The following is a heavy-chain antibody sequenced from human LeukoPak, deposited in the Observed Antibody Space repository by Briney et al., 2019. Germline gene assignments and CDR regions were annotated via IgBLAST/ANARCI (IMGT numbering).Heavy chain of an antibody. CDR1: GFAFNSYE. CDR3: ARARYTSGWETLDY. D-gene: IGHD6-19*01. Sequence: GGSLRLSCIASGFAFNSYEMNWVRQAPGKGLEWVSYISSRGSIKHYADSVKGRFTISRDSAKNSLYLQMNSLRAEDTAVYYCARARYTSGWETLDYWGQGTLVTVSS. J-gene: IGHJ4*02. CDR2: ISSRGSIK. V-gene: IGHV3-48*03.